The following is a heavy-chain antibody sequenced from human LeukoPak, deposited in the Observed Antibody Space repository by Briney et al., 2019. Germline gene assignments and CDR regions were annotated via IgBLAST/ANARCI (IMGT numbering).Heavy chain of an antibody. D-gene: IGHD5-18*01. CDR2: INPSGGTT. Sequence: ASVKVSCKASGYTFTSYYMHWVRQAPGQGLEWMGIINPSGGTTSYAQKFQGRVTMTRDTSTSTVYMELSSLRSEDTAVYYCAREDVDTAMVYYYGMDVWGQGTTVTVSS. J-gene: IGHJ6*02. V-gene: IGHV1-46*01. CDR3: AREDVDTAMVYYYGMDV. CDR1: GYTFTSYY.